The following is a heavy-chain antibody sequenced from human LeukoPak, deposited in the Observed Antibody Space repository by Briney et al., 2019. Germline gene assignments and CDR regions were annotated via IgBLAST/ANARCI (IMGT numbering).Heavy chain of an antibody. Sequence: ASVKVSCKASGYTFTSYDINWVRQAPGKGLEWMGGFDPEDGETIYAQKFQGRVTMTEDTSTDTAYMELSSLRSEDTAVYYCATFPPEGYGRGQFDYWGQGTLVTVSS. CDR3: ATFPPEGYGRGQFDY. J-gene: IGHJ4*02. CDR2: FDPEDGET. CDR1: GYTFTSYD. D-gene: IGHD3-10*02. V-gene: IGHV1-24*01.